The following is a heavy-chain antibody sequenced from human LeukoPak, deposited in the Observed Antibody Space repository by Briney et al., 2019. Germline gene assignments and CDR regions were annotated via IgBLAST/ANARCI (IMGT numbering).Heavy chain of an antibody. V-gene: IGHV3-7*03. CDR2: IKNDGAVK. D-gene: IGHD3-3*01. Sequence: GGSLRLSCAASGFTFSYHWMTWVRQAPGKGLEWVANIKNDGAVKNYVDSVKGRFTISRDNAKNSLYLQMNSLRTEDTALYYCAKDYRAFGVVTQTYYYYGMDVWGQGTTVTVSS. CDR1: GFTFSYHW. CDR3: AKDYRAFGVVTQTYYYYGMDV. J-gene: IGHJ6*02.